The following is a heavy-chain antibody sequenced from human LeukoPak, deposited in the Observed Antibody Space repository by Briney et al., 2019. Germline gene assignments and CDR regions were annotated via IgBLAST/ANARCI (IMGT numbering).Heavy chain of an antibody. CDR2: INYNGESI. J-gene: IGHJ6*02. Sequence: GGSLRRSCAASGFTFSSYEMNWVRQAPGKGLEWLSYINYNGESIYYADSVKGRFTVSRDNARGSLSLQMNSLRGEDTAVYYCARRATATYHGMDVWGQGTTVTVSS. CDR1: GFTFSSYE. D-gene: IGHD4-17*01. V-gene: IGHV3-48*03. CDR3: ARRATATYHGMDV.